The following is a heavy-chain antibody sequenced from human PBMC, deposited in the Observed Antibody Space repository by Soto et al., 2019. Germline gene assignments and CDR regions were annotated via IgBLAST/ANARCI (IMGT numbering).Heavy chain of an antibody. Sequence: QVQLVQSGAEVKKPGASVKVSCKASGYTFTSYAMHWVRQAPGQRLEWMGWINAGNGNTKYSQKFQGRVTITRDTSASTAYMELSSLRSEDTAVYYCARGLSRPLSDFWSGRNYYFDYWGQGTLVTVSS. CDR2: INAGNGNT. CDR3: ARGLSRPLSDFWSGRNYYFDY. V-gene: IGHV1-3*01. J-gene: IGHJ4*02. D-gene: IGHD3-3*01. CDR1: GYTFTSYA.